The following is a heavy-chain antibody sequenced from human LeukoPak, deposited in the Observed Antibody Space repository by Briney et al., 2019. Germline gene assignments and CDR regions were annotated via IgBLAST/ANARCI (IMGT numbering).Heavy chain of an antibody. V-gene: IGHV1-8*01. CDR1: GYTFTSYD. CDR2: MNPNSGST. J-gene: IGHJ4*02. D-gene: IGHD4-17*01. CDR3: ARILTRSTVTRFGY. Sequence: ASVKVSCKASGYTFTSYDINWVRQATGQGLEWMGWMNPNSGSTGYAQKFQGRATMTRNTSISTAYMELSSLRSEDTAVYYCARILTRSTVTRFGYWGQGTLVTVSS.